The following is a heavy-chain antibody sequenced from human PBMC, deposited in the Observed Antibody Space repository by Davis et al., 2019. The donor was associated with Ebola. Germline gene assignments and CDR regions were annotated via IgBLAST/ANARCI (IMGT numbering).Heavy chain of an antibody. CDR1: GGSFSGYY. V-gene: IGHV4-34*12. CDR2: VIDSGIT. Sequence: SETLSLTCAVYGGSFSGYYWSWVRQSPGKGLEWIGEVIDSGITNYNPSLKSRVSVSVDRSKNQFSLKLTSVTAADTAVYYCARVVFVAGATPTWYFDLWGRGTLVTVSS. CDR3: ARVVFVAGATPTWYFDL. J-gene: IGHJ2*01. D-gene: IGHD2-15*01.